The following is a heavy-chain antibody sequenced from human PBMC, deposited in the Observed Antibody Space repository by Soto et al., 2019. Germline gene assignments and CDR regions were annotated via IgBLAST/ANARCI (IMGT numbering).Heavy chain of an antibody. CDR1: GCAFGSYW. CDR3: VKDVEWYLDF. V-gene: IGHV3-7*03. CDR2: INEDGRAK. J-gene: IGHJ4*02. D-gene: IGHD3-3*01. Sequence: HPGGSMRIFCAASGCAFGSYWMNCVRQAPWMGMEWVAKINEDGRAKYFAASVMCRFTISRDNARNSVFLEMSSLRAEDTAMYYCVKDVEWYLDFWGQGALVTVSS.